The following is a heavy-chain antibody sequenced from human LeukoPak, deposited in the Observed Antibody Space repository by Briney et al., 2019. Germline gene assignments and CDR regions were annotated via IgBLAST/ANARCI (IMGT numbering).Heavy chain of an antibody. CDR3: ARRAGAYSHPYDY. CDR1: GFIVSSNS. CDR2: IYSDNT. D-gene: IGHD4/OR15-4a*01. J-gene: IGHJ4*02. Sequence: PGGSLRLSCTVSGFIVSSNSMSWVRPAPGKGLEWVSFIYSDNTHYSDSVKGRFTISRDNSKNTLYLQMNSLRAEDTAVYYCARRAGAYSHPYDYWGQGTLVTVSS. V-gene: IGHV3-53*01.